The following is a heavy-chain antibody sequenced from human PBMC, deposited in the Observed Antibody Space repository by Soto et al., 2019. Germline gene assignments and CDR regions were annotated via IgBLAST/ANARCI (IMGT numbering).Heavy chain of an antibody. D-gene: IGHD1-20*01. Sequence: GGSLRLSCAASGFTFSSYSMNWVRQAPGKGLEWVSSISSRSSYIYYANSVNGRFTISRDNAKNSMYLQMNSLRAEDTAVYYCARGDNWNYFDYWGQGTLVTVSS. CDR1: GFTFSSYS. CDR2: ISSRSSYI. J-gene: IGHJ4*02. CDR3: ARGDNWNYFDY. V-gene: IGHV3-21*01.